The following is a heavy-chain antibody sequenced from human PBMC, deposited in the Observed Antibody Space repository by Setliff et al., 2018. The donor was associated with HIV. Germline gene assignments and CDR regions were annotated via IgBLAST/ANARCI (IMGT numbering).Heavy chain of an antibody. CDR3: ARMRLDGGYSYDY. Sequence: SETLSLTCTVSGTSISSYYWSWIRQPPGKGLEWIGYIYTSGSTNYNPSLKSRVTISVDTSKNLFSLKLSSVTAADTGVYYCARMRLDGGYSYDYWGQGTLVTVSS. J-gene: IGHJ4*02. CDR1: GTSISSYY. CDR2: IYTSGST. D-gene: IGHD5-12*01. V-gene: IGHV4-4*09.